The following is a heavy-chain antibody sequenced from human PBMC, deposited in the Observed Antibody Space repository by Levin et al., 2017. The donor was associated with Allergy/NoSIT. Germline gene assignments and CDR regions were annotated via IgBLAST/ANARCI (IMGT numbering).Heavy chain of an antibody. Sequence: SCAASGFTFSSYGMHWVRQAPGKGLEWVAVISYDGSNKYYADSVKGRFTISRDNSKNTLYLQMNSLRAEDTAVYYCAKVTGSGGYLSDYWGQGTLVTVSS. D-gene: IGHD6-19*01. CDR3: AKVTGSGGYLSDY. CDR2: ISYDGSNK. J-gene: IGHJ4*02. CDR1: GFTFSSYG. V-gene: IGHV3-30*18.